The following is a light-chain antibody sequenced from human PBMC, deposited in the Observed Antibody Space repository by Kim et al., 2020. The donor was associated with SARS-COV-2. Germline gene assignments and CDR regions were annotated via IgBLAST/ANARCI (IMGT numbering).Light chain of an antibody. J-gene: IGLJ2*01. Sequence: GQRVTISCSGSTSNIGTNYVFWYQQLPGAAPKLLIYRNTQRPSGVPDRFSGSKSGSSASLVISGLRSEDGADYYCAGWDDKLSSVVFGGGTQLTVL. CDR2: RNT. V-gene: IGLV1-47*01. CDR3: AGWDDKLSSVV. CDR1: TSNIGTNY.